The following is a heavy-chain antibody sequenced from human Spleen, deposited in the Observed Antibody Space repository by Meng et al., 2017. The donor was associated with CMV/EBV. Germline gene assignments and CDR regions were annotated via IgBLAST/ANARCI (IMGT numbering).Heavy chain of an antibody. J-gene: IGHJ4*02. CDR2: MAYDGSVK. CDR1: GFTFSKYG. Sequence: GESLKISCVASGFTFSKYGMHWIRQAPGKGLEWLALMAYDGSVKYYADSVKGRFTISRDNSLGTLYLQMNNVRTEDTAFYYCAKDFRKYFSIGWHSFEYWGQGTSVTVSS. V-gene: IGHV3-30*18. D-gene: IGHD6-19*01. CDR3: AKDFRKYFSIGWHSFEY.